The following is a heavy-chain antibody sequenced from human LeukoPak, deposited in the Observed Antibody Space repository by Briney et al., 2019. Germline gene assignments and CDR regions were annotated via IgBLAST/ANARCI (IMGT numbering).Heavy chain of an antibody. V-gene: IGHV1-18*01. CDR2: ISAYNGDT. Sequence: ASVKVSCKASGYIFINYGVSWVRQAPGQGLEWMGWISAYNGDTNYAQKLQGRVTMTTDTSTSTAYMELRSLRSDDTAVYYCAREGQPASFDYWGQGTLVTVSS. CDR3: AREGQPASFDY. J-gene: IGHJ4*02. D-gene: IGHD2-2*01. CDR1: GYIFINYG.